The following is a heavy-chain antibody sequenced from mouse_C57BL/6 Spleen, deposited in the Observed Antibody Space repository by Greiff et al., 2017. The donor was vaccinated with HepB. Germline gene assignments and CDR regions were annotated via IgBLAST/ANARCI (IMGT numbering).Heavy chain of an antibody. CDR1: GYTFTSYW. Sequence: QVQLQQPGAELVMPGASVKLSCKASGYTFTSYWMHWVKQRPGQGLEWIGEIDPSDSYTNYNQKFKGKSTLTVDKSSSTAYMQLSSLTSEDSAVYYCARGQPRGFAYWGQGTLVTVSA. D-gene: IGHD6-1*01. CDR2: IDPSDSYT. V-gene: IGHV1-69*01. J-gene: IGHJ3*01. CDR3: ARGQPRGFAY.